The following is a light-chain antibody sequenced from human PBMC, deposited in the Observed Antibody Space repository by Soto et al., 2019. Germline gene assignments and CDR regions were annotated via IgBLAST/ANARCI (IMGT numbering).Light chain of an antibody. V-gene: IGKV1-5*01. J-gene: IGKJ1*01. Sequence: DIQMTQSPSTLSASVGDRVTITCRASQSISSWLAWYQQKPGKAPKLLIYDASSLESGVPSRFSGSGSGTEFTLTISSLQHDDFATYYCQQYNSYWTFGKGTK. CDR1: QSISSW. CDR2: DAS. CDR3: QQYNSYWT.